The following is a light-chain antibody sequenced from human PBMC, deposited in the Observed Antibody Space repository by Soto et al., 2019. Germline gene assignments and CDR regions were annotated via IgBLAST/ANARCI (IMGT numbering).Light chain of an antibody. Sequence: IGLTECRGAMSWSPGERATLSCRASQSVRSSYLAWYQQKPGQAPRLLIYGASSRATGIPDRFSGSESGTDFGLPFRHLESEAFAVYSCQQYGSSGHSFGQGTKVDIK. CDR3: QQYGSSGHS. J-gene: IGKJ1*01. CDR1: QSVRSSY. V-gene: IGKV3-20*01. CDR2: GAS.